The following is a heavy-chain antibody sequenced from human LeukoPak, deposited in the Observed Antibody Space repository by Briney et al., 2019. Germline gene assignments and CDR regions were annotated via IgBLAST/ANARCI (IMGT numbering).Heavy chain of an antibody. D-gene: IGHD5-12*01. Sequence: GGSLRLSCAASGFTFGDYGMSWVRQAPGKGLEWVSGLNWDGGTTGHADSVKGRFTISRDNSKNTLYLQMKSLRAEDTAVYYCAKGGGYEAQYYYYYLDVWGKGTTVTISS. CDR3: AKGGGYEAQYYYYYLDV. J-gene: IGHJ6*03. CDR1: GFTFGDYG. V-gene: IGHV3-20*04. CDR2: LNWDGGTT.